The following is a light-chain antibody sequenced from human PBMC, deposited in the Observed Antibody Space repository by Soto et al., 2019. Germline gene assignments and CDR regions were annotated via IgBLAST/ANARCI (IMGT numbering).Light chain of an antibody. CDR1: SSNIGSDT. Sequence: QSVLTQPPSASGTPGQRVTISCSGGSSNIGSDTVNWYQHLPGTAPKLLIYTNNQRPSRVPDRFSASKSAASASLTISGLQSEDEAEYYCASWDDSLNGYVFGTGTKVTVL. CDR2: TNN. CDR3: ASWDDSLNGYV. J-gene: IGLJ1*01. V-gene: IGLV1-44*01.